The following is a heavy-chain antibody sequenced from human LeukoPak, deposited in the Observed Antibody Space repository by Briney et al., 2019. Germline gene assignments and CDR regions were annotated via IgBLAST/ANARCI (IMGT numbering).Heavy chain of an antibody. CDR3: AKGRLGYCSSTSCLSSP. CDR1: GFTFSSYA. CDR2: ISGSGGST. J-gene: IGHJ5*02. V-gene: IGHV3-23*01. Sequence: QTGGSLRLSCAASGFTFSSYAMSWVRRAPGKGLEWVSAISGSGGSTYYADSVKGRFTISRDNSKNTLYLQMNSLRAEDTAVYYCAKGRLGYCSSTSCLSSPWGQGTLVTVSS. D-gene: IGHD2-2*01.